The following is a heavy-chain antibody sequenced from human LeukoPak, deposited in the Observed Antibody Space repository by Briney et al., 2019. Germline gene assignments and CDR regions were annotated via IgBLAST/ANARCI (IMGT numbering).Heavy chain of an antibody. CDR1: GYSISSDYY. CDR3: ETGAGLRYLGFDAFDI. Sequence: PSETLSLTCTVAGYSISSDYYCGWIRQPPGKGLEWGGSIYHTGTTYYNPSLKRGVTISVDTSKNQFSLKRSSVTATDTAVYYCETGAGLRYLGFDAFDIWGQGTMVTVSS. D-gene: IGHD3-9*01. J-gene: IGHJ3*02. CDR2: IYHTGTT. V-gene: IGHV4-38-2*02.